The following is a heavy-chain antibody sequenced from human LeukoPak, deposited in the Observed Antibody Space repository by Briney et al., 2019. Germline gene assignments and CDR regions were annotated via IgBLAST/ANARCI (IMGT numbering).Heavy chain of an antibody. J-gene: IGHJ4*02. CDR2: IYYSGST. CDR1: GGSISSYY. D-gene: IGHD6-13*01. Sequence: SETLSLTCTVSGGSISSYYWSWIRQPPGKGLEWIGYIYYSGSTNYNPSLKSRVTISVDTSKNQFSLKLSSVTAADTAVYYCARFPAAGTDYWGQGTLVTVSS. V-gene: IGHV4-59*01. CDR3: ARFPAAGTDY.